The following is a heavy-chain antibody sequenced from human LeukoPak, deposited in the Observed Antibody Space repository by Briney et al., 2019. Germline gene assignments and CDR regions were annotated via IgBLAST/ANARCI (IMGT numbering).Heavy chain of an antibody. CDR3: CGHSGGPFDS. D-gene: IGHD3-10*01. J-gene: IGHJ4*02. CDR1: GGSINISNYY. V-gene: IGHV4-39*02. Sequence: SETLSLTCTVSGGSINISNYYWGWIRQPPGKGLECIGNTHYSGIIFYNPSFKSRVTFSVDTSKNYFSLKLSSVTAAGTAVYFLCGHSGGPFDSWGQGALVTVSS. CDR2: THYSGII.